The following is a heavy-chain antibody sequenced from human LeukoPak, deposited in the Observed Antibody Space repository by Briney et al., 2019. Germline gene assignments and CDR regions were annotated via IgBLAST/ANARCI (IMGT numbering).Heavy chain of an antibody. CDR2: IYPGDSDT. D-gene: IGHD3-3*01. J-gene: IGHJ6*03. Sequence: GESLKISCKGSGYSFTSYWIGWVRQMPGKGLEWMGIIYPGDSDTTYSPSFQGQVTISADKSISTAYMELSSLRSEDTAVYYCARQSTIFGDYYYYYMDVWGKGTTVTVSS. CDR3: ARQSTIFGDYYYYYMDV. V-gene: IGHV5-51*01. CDR1: GYSFTSYW.